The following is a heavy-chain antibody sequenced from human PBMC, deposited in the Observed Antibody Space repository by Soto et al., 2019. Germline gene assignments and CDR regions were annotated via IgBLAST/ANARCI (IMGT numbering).Heavy chain of an antibody. CDR2: IYHSGST. V-gene: IGHV4-4*02. CDR1: GGSISSSNW. Sequence: QVQLQESGPGLVKPSGTLSLTCAVSGGSISSSNWWSWVRQPPGKGPEWIGEIYHSGSTNYNPSLQSRVTISVDKSKNQFSLKLRSVTAADTAVYYCARDESATMVRGHGMDVWGQGTTVTVSS. D-gene: IGHD3-10*01. CDR3: ARDESATMVRGHGMDV. J-gene: IGHJ6*01.